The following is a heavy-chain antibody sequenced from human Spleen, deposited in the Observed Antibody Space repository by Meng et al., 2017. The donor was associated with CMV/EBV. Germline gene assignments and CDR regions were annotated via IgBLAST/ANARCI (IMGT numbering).Heavy chain of an antibody. CDR2: ISGSGGNT. CDR1: GFTFSSYA. Sequence: GESLKISCAASGFTFSSYAMSWVRQAPGKGLEWVSGISGSGGNTYYADSVKGRFTISRDNSKNTLYLQMNSLRAEDTAVYYCAKDALDYGGSSDVFDLWGQGTMVTVSS. D-gene: IGHD4-23*01. V-gene: IGHV3-23*01. CDR3: AKDALDYGGSSDVFDL. J-gene: IGHJ3*01.